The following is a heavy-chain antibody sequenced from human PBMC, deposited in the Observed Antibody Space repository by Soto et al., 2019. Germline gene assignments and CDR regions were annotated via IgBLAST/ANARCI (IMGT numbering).Heavy chain of an antibody. CDR2: INPNSGGT. CDR3: ASGMNVDTAIVTEGNYYYGMDV. Sequence: ASVKVSCKASGYTFTGYYMHWVRQAPGQGLEWMGWINPNSGGTNYAQKFQGRVTMTRDTSISTAYMELSRLRSDDTAMYYCASGMNVDTAIVTEGNYYYGMDVWGQGTTVTVSS. J-gene: IGHJ6*02. D-gene: IGHD5-18*01. CDR1: GYTFTGYY. V-gene: IGHV1-2*02.